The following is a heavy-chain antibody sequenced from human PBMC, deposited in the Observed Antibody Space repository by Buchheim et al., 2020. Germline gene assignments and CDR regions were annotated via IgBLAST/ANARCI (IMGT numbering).Heavy chain of an antibody. CDR2: IYYSGST. CDR3: ARDVARGGDHYFDY. CDR1: GGSISSGGYY. J-gene: IGHJ4*02. Sequence: QVQLQESGPGLVKPSQTLSLTCTVSGGSISSGGYYWNWIRQHAGKGLEWIGYIYYSGSTYYNPSLKSRVTISVDTSKNPFSLKLSSVTAADTAVYYCARDVARGGDHYFDYWGQGTL. V-gene: IGHV4-31*03. D-gene: IGHD4-17*01.